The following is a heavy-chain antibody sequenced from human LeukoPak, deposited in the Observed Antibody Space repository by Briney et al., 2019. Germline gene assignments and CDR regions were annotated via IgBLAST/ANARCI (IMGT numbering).Heavy chain of an antibody. CDR1: GGSISSDNWS. Sequence: SETLSLTCSVSGGSISSDNWSWSWIRQLPGEGLEWIGNIHFNGNTYYNPSLKSRTTISVDTSKNQFSLKLNSVAAADTAFYFCARGGRYCSSYSCSYNWFDPWGQGTLVTVSS. J-gene: IGHJ5*02. V-gene: IGHV4-31*03. D-gene: IGHD2-2*01. CDR2: IHFNGNT. CDR3: ARGGRYCSSYSCSYNWFDP.